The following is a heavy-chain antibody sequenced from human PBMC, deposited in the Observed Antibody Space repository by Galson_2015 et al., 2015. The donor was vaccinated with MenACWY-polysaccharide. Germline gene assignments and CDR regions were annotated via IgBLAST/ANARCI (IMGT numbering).Heavy chain of an antibody. CDR2: TTASSGNA. CDR3: ATGAGVVGDS. Sequence: SVKVPCKASGYTFTSRDINWVRQAAGQGLEWMGWTTASSGNAVYAQKFQDRVTLTRDTSTSTVYMELSSLRSEDTGVYYCATGAGVVGDSWGQGTLVTVSS. J-gene: IGHJ4*02. D-gene: IGHD2-15*01. V-gene: IGHV1-8*01. CDR1: GYTFTSRD.